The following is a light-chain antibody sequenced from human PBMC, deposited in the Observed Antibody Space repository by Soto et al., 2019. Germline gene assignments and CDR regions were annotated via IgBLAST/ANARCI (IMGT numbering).Light chain of an antibody. J-gene: IGLJ2*01. CDR1: SSDVGGSKY. CDR3: NLYGGSNNLL. Sequence: QSALTQPPSASGSPGQSVTISCTGTSSDVGGSKYVSWYQQHPGKAPKLMIYEVSQRPSGVPDRFSGSKSGNTASLTVSGLQAEDEADYYCNLYGGSNNLLFGGGTKLTVL. V-gene: IGLV2-8*01. CDR2: EVS.